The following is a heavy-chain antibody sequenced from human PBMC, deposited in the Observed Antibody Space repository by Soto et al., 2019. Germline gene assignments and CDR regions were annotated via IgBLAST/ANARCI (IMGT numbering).Heavy chain of an antibody. CDR3: ARGSLYSSVWLNWFDP. CDR2: INQGGSET. V-gene: IGHV3-7*03. CDR1: GFAFGSYW. D-gene: IGHD6-19*01. J-gene: IGHJ5*02. Sequence: GGSLRLSCGASGFAFGSYWMGWVRQAPVKGLEWVAYINQGGSETYYVDSVRGRFTVSRDNARNSLDLQMNSLRADDTAVYYCARGSLYSSVWLNWFDPWGRGTLVTVSS.